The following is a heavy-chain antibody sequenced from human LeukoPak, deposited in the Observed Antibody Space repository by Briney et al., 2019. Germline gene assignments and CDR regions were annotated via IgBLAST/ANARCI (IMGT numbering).Heavy chain of an antibody. Sequence: GGSLRLSCAASGFTFSSYSMNWVRQAPGKGLEWVSSISSSSSYVYYEDSVKGRFAISRDNAKNSLYLQMNSLRAEDTAVYYCGREGYCTNAVCDVDYWGQGTLVTVSS. D-gene: IGHD2-8*01. J-gene: IGHJ4*02. CDR2: ISSSSSYV. V-gene: IGHV3-21*01. CDR1: GFTFSSYS. CDR3: GREGYCTNAVCDVDY.